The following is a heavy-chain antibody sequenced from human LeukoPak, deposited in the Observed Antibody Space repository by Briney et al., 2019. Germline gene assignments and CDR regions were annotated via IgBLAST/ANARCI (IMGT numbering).Heavy chain of an antibody. V-gene: IGHV1-2*02. Sequence: ASVKVSCKASGYTLTGYYMHWVRQAPGQGLEWMGWINPNSGGTNYAQKFQGRVTMTRDTSISTAYMELSRLRSEDTAVYYCASSGSGSYYTPNYYYYYMDVWGKGATVTVSS. J-gene: IGHJ6*03. CDR3: ASSGSGSYYTPNYYYYYMDV. CDR2: INPNSGGT. D-gene: IGHD3-10*01. CDR1: GYTLTGYY.